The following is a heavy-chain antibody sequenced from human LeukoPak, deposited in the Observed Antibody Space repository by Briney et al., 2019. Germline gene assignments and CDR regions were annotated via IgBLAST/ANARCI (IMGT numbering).Heavy chain of an antibody. Sequence: SETLSLTCTVSGGSISSSSYYWGWIRQPPGKGLEWIGSIYHSGSTYYNPSLKSRVTISVDTSKNQFSLKLSSVTAADTAVYYCARQRGDCSSTSCYAPNWGQGTLVTVSS. CDR1: GGSISSSSYY. CDR2: IYHSGST. CDR3: ARQRGDCSSTSCYAPN. J-gene: IGHJ4*02. V-gene: IGHV4-39*01. D-gene: IGHD2-2*01.